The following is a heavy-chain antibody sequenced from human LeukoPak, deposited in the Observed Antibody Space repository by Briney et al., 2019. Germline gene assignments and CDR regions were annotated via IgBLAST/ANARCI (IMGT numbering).Heavy chain of an antibody. V-gene: IGHV3-7*01. Sequence: GGSLRLSCAAPGFSFSSNWMGWVRQAPGKGLEWVAHIKRDGSQKYYLDSVKGRFTISRDNAKNSLYLQMNSLRVEDTAVYYCAKSYGYSAFDIWGQGTMVTVSS. CDR1: GFSFSSNW. CDR2: IKRDGSQK. CDR3: AKSYGYSAFDI. J-gene: IGHJ3*02. D-gene: IGHD5-18*01.